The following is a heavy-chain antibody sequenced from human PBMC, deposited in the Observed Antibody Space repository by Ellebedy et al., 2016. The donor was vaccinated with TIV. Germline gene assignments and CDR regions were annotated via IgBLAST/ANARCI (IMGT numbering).Heavy chain of an antibody. D-gene: IGHD2-21*01. Sequence: MPSETLSLTCTVSAGSINRSSYYWGWIRLPPGKGLEWIGSIYHSGSTYYNLSLKSRVTISGDTSKNQYSLKLSSVTAADTAVYYCARLVGIVDAPVTPWPHDDAFDIWGQGTMVTVSS. J-gene: IGHJ3*02. CDR1: AGSINRSSYY. CDR3: ARLVGIVDAPVTPWPHDDAFDI. CDR2: IYHSGST. V-gene: IGHV4-39*01.